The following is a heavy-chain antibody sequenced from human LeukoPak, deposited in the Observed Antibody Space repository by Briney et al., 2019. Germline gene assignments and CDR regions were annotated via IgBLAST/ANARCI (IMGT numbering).Heavy chain of an antibody. J-gene: IGHJ4*02. D-gene: IGHD2-21*02. CDR2: ISSNSKYK. CDR3: ARDQGNGDGYDVVDFDF. V-gene: IGHV3-21*01. CDR1: GFMFSSYG. Sequence: PGGSLRLSCAASGFMFSSYGMHWLRQSPGKGLEWVSSISSNSKYKYYTESVKGRFTISRDNAKNPLFLQMNSLRAEDTAVYYCARDQGNGDGYDVVDFDFWVQGIVVTVSS.